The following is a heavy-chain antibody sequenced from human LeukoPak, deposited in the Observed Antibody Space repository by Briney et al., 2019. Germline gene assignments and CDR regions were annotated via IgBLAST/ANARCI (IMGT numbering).Heavy chain of an antibody. Sequence: QAGGSLRLSCEASGFMFTGYWMSWVRQAPGKGLEWVANIKEDGSEKYYVDSVKDRFTISRDNPKKLLYLQMNSLRAEDTAVYYCARDRRGVNFYYYYMDVWGKGTSVIVSS. J-gene: IGHJ6*03. CDR2: IKEDGSEK. CDR3: ARDRRGVNFYYYYMDV. V-gene: IGHV3-7*01. D-gene: IGHD3-10*01. CDR1: GFMFTGYW.